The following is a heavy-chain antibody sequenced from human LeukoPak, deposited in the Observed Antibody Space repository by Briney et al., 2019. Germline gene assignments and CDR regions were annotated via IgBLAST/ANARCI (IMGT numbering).Heavy chain of an antibody. D-gene: IGHD3-3*01. J-gene: IGHJ4*02. CDR2: INPTSGGT. CDR1: VYTFTVYY. CDR3: ARDLFVSEDPRKFDY. V-gene: IGHV1-2*02. Sequence: ASVNVSSTPSVYTFTVYYMHWVRQAPGQGLEWMGWINPTSGGTNYAQQFQGRVTMTRDTSISTAYRELSRLRSDDTAVYYCARDLFVSEDPRKFDYWGQGTLVTVSS.